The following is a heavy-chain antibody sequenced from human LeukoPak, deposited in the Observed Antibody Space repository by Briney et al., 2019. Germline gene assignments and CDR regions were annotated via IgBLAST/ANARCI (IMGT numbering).Heavy chain of an antibody. D-gene: IGHD3-10*01. CDR1: GFTVSSNY. V-gene: IGHV3-66*01. CDR2: IYSGGST. J-gene: IGHJ4*02. Sequence: GGSLRLSCVVSGFTVSSNYMSWVRQAPGKGLEWVSVIYSGGSTYYADSVKGRFTISRDNSKNTLYLQMNSLRAEDTAVYYCATGSGGDHDYWGQGTLVTVSS. CDR3: ATGSGGDHDY.